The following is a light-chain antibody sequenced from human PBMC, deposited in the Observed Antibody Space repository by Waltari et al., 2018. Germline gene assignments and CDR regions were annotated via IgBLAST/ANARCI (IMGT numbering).Light chain of an antibody. J-gene: IGLJ3*02. Sequence: QSVLTQAPSMSGAPGQRVPISCTGSGSNIGAGFAVHWYQQLPRAAPKLLIYGSTSRPLGVPDRFFGSTSGTSASLVIIGLQPEDEAVYYCQSYDTSLSVVFGGGTKLTVL. CDR1: GSNIGAGFA. CDR2: GST. CDR3: QSYDTSLSVV. V-gene: IGLV1-40*01.